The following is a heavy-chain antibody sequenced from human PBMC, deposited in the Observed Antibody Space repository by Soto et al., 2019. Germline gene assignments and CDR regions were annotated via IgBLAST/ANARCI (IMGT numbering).Heavy chain of an antibody. J-gene: IGHJ6*02. CDR1: GFIFSNYD. D-gene: IGHD3-10*01. CDR3: AKVLGVRGVYYYYGMDV. CDR2: ISYDGSNK. V-gene: IGHV3-30*18. Sequence: QVQLVESGGGVVQPGRSLRLSCAASGFIFSNYDMHWVRQAPGKGLEWVAIISYDGSNKYCADSVKGRFTISRDNSKYTLYLQMDSLRTEDTALYYCAKVLGVRGVYYYYGMDVWGQGTTVTVSS.